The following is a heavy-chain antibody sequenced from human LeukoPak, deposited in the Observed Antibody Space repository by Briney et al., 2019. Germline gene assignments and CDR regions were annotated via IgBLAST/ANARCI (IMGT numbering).Heavy chain of an antibody. Sequence: ASVKVSCKVSGYTLTELSMHWVRQAPGKGLEWMGGFDPEDGETIYAQKFQGRVTMTEDTSTDTAYMELSSLRSEDTAVYYCATLTGDVAKSSFSRIRYFDRVLSNWFDPWGQGTLVTVSS. V-gene: IGHV1-24*01. CDR3: ATLTGDVAKSSFSRIRYFDRVLSNWFDP. CDR1: GYTLTELS. CDR2: FDPEDGET. D-gene: IGHD3-9*01. J-gene: IGHJ5*02.